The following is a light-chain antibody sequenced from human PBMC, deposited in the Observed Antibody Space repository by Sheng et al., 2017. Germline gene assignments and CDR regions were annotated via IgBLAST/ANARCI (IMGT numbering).Light chain of an antibody. CDR3: QQYSDWPSIT. J-gene: IGKJ5*01. V-gene: IGKV3-15*01. Sequence: EIVLTQSPETVSLSPGERATLSCRASQKVSSSYIAWYQQKPGQAPRLLIYGTSTRATGVPARFSGSGSGTEFTLTISSLQSEDFAVYYCQQYSDWPSITFGQGTRLEIK. CDR2: GTS. CDR1: QKVSSS.